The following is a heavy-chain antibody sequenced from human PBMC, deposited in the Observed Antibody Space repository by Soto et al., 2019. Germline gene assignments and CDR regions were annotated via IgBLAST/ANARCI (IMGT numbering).Heavy chain of an antibody. CDR1: GFTFSSYS. J-gene: IGHJ4*02. Sequence: EVQLVESGGGLVKPGGSLRLSCAASGFTFSSYSMNWVRQAPGKGLEWVSSISSSSSYIYYADSVKGRFTISRDNANNSLYLQMNGLRAEDTAVYYCARGPMITFGGVIVPFDYWGQGTLVTLSS. CDR3: ARGPMITFGGVIVPFDY. CDR2: ISSSSSYI. V-gene: IGHV3-21*01. D-gene: IGHD3-16*02.